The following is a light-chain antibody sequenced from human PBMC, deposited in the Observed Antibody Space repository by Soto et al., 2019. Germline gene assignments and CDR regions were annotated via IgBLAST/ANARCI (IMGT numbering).Light chain of an antibody. CDR1: HSVSSSY. J-gene: IGKJ2*01. CDR2: GAS. V-gene: IGKV3-20*01. Sequence: EIVLTQSPGTLSLSPGERATLSCRASHSVSSSYLAWYQQKPGQAPRLLIYGASSRATGVPDRFSGSGSGTDFTLTISRLEPEEFGVYYCQQYGSSPPYTFGQGTNLEIK. CDR3: QQYGSSPPYT.